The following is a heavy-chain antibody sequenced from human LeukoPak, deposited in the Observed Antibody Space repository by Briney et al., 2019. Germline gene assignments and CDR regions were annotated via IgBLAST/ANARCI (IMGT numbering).Heavy chain of an antibody. V-gene: IGHV4-61*02. Sequence: SETLSLTCTASGGSISTISYFWTWIRQPAGKGLEWIGRIYTSGSTNYNPSLKSRVTISVDTSKNQFSLKLSSVTAADTAVYYCARDRVGATDYWGQGTLVTVSS. CDR1: GGSISTISYF. CDR2: IYTSGST. CDR3: ARDRVGATDY. J-gene: IGHJ4*02. D-gene: IGHD1-26*01.